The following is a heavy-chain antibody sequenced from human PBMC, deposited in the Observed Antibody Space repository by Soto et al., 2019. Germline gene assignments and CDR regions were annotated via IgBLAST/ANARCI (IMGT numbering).Heavy chain of an antibody. J-gene: IGHJ6*02. V-gene: IGHV4-59*01. CDR1: GGSISSYY. D-gene: IGHD1-20*01. Sequence: QVQLQESGPGLVKPSETLSLTCTVSGGSISSYYWSWIRQPPGKGLEWIGYIYYSGITNYNPSLKSRVPISVDTSQNQFSLKLSSVTAADTAVYYCARYNSNYYYGMDVWGQGTTVTVSS. CDR3: ARYNSNYYYGMDV. CDR2: IYYSGIT.